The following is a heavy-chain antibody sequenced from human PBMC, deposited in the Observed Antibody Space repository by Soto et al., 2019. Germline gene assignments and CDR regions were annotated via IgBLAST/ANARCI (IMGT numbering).Heavy chain of an antibody. CDR1: GFTFSSYS. J-gene: IGHJ4*02. D-gene: IGHD2-8*01. CDR2: ISSSSSYI. CDR3: ARVNGPNYFDY. Sequence: EVQLVESGGGLVKPGGSLRLSCAASGFTFSSYSMNWVRQAPGMGLEWVSFISSSSSYIYYADSVKGRFTISRDDAENSLYLQMNSLRAEDTAVYYCARVNGPNYFDYWGQGTLVTVSS. V-gene: IGHV3-21*01.